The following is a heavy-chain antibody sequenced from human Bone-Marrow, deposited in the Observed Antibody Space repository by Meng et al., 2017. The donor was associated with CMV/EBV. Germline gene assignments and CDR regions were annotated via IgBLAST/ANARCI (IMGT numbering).Heavy chain of an antibody. CDR1: GFTFSNAW. CDR2: IKSKTDGGTT. V-gene: IGHV3-15*01. D-gene: IGHD3-10*01. CDR3: ANSGGSGSYPSPYYFYGMDV. J-gene: IGHJ6*02. Sequence: GGSLKISCAASGFTFSNAWMSWVRQAPGKGLEWVGRIKSKTDGGTTDYAAPVKGRFTISRDDSKNTLYLHMNSLRAEDTAVYYCANSGGSGSYPSPYYFYGMDVWGQGTTVTVSS.